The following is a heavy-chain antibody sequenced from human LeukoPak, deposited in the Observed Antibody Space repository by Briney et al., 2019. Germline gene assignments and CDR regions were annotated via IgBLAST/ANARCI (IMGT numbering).Heavy chain of an antibody. CDR2: ISGSGGST. V-gene: IGHV3-23*01. Sequence: LTGGSLRLSCAASGFTFSSYAMSWVRQAPGKGLEWVSAISGSGGSTYYADSVKGRFTISRDNSKNTLYLQMNSLRAEDTAVYYCAKDTLSVGIVAEDYFDYWGQGALVTVSS. CDR1: GFTFSSYA. D-gene: IGHD3-22*01. J-gene: IGHJ4*02. CDR3: AKDTLSVGIVAEDYFDY.